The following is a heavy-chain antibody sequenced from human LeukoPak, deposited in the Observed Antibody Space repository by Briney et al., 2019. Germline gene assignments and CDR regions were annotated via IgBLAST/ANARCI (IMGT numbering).Heavy chain of an antibody. V-gene: IGHV3-30-3*01. Sequence: GGSLRLSCAASGFTFSSYAMHWVRQAPGKGLEWVAVISYDGSNKYYAGSVKGRFTISRDNSKNTLYLQMNSLRAEDTAVYYCARTGHLGVWGDYFDYLGQGTLVTVSS. D-gene: IGHD3-16*01. J-gene: IGHJ4*02. CDR3: ARTGHLGVWGDYFDY. CDR2: ISYDGSNK. CDR1: GFTFSSYA.